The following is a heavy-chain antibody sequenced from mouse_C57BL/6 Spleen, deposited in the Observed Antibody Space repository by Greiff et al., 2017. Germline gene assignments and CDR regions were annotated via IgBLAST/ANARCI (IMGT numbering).Heavy chain of an antibody. D-gene: IGHD4-1*01. Sequence: EVKLVESGGDLVKPGGSLKLSCAASGFTFSSYGMSWVRQTPDKRLEWVATISSGGGYTYYPASVKGRFTISRDNAKNTLYLQMRSLKSEDTAMYCCAKHVGKTGTSYYAMDYWGQGTSVTVSS. CDR1: GFTFSSYG. CDR2: ISSGGGYT. J-gene: IGHJ4*01. CDR3: AKHVGKTGTSYYAMDY. V-gene: IGHV5-6*01.